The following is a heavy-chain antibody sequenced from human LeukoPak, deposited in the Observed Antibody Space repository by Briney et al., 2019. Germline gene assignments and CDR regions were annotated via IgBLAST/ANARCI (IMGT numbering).Heavy chain of an antibody. CDR1: GFTFSSYG. D-gene: IGHD6-19*01. J-gene: IGHJ4*02. CDR2: IRNDGNNQ. V-gene: IGHV3-30*02. Sequence: GGSLRLSCAASGFTFSSYGMHWVRQAPGKGLEWVAFIRNDGNNQYYADSVKGRFTISRDNSKNTLYLQMNSLRAEDTALYYCATSSGWYPKYFDYWGQGTLVTVSS. CDR3: ATSSGWYPKYFDY.